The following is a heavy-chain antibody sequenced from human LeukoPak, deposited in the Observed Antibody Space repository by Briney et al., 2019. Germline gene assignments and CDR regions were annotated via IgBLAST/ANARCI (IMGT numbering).Heavy chain of an antibody. J-gene: IGHJ6*03. CDR1: GFTFSSYA. CDR3: AKDQEARYYYYYMDV. CDR2: ISGSGGST. V-gene: IGHV3-23*01. D-gene: IGHD5-12*01. Sequence: GGSLRLSCAASGFTFSSYAMSWVRQAPGKGLEWVSAISGSGGSTYYADSVKGRFTISRDNSKNTLYLQMNSLRAEDTAVYYCAKDQEARYYYYYMDVWGKGTTVTVSS.